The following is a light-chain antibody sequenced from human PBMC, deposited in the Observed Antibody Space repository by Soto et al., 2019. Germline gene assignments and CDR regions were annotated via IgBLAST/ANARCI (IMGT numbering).Light chain of an antibody. V-gene: IGKV3D-20*02. Sequence: IVLTQSPGTLSLSPWERATLSCRASQSVGSTYLAWYQRKPGQAPRLLIYGASSRATGIPDRFSGSGSGTDFTLTISSLEPEDFAIYYCQQRQYWPPITFGQGTRLEIK. CDR1: QSVGSTY. J-gene: IGKJ5*01. CDR2: GAS. CDR3: QQRQYWPPIT.